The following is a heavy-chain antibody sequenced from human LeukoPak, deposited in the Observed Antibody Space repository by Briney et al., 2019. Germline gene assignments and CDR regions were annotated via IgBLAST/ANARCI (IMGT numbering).Heavy chain of an antibody. V-gene: IGHV3-30*02. D-gene: IGHD6-6*01. Sequence: GGSLRLSCAASGFTFSSYGMHWVRQAPGKGLEWVAFIRYDGSNKYYADSVKGRFTISRDNSKNTLYLKMNSLRAEDTAVYYCAKDPGYDSSSYRNYYYYYMDVWGKGTTVTVSS. CDR1: GFTFSSYG. CDR2: IRYDGSNK. J-gene: IGHJ6*03. CDR3: AKDPGYDSSSYRNYYYYYMDV.